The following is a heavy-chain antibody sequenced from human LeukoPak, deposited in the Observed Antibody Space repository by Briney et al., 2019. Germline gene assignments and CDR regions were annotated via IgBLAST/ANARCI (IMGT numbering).Heavy chain of an antibody. D-gene: IGHD3-3*01. CDR1: GFTFGDYA. CDR2: IRSKVFGGTT. V-gene: IGHV3-49*03. J-gene: IGHJ4*02. Sequence: GRSLRLSCETSGFTFGDYAISWFRQAPGKGLEWEGFIRSKVFGGTTEYAASVKGRFTISRDDSKRIAYLQMNSLQTEDTAVYYCTTYYDFWSGYYRGGIDYWGQGALVTVSS. CDR3: TTYYDFWSGYYRGGIDY.